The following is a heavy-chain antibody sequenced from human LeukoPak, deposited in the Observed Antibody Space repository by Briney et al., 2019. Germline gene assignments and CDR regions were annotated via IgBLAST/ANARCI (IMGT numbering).Heavy chain of an antibody. V-gene: IGHV5-51*01. D-gene: IGHD2-15*01. CDR3: ASLGYCSGGSCLDAFDI. J-gene: IGHJ3*02. CDR1: GSIFTNYW. CDR2: IYPGDSDT. Sequence: GASLQISCKGSGSIFTNYWIGWVRQLPGKGLEWMGIIYPGDSDTRYSPSFQGQVTISADKSISTAYLQWSSLKASDTAMYYCASLGYCSGGSCLDAFDIWGQGTMVTVSS.